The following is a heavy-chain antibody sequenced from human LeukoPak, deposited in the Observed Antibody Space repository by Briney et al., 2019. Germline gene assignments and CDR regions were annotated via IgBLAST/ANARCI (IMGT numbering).Heavy chain of an antibody. CDR3: ARQRKGTVGATSLDY. Sequence: SETLSLTCAVYGGSFSGYYWSWIRQPPGKGLEWIGEINHSGSTNYNPSLKSRVTISVDTSKNQFSLKLSSVTAADTAVYYCARQRKGTVGATSLDYWGQGTLVTVSS. CDR2: INHSGST. CDR1: GGSFSGYY. D-gene: IGHD1-26*01. J-gene: IGHJ4*02. V-gene: IGHV4-34*01.